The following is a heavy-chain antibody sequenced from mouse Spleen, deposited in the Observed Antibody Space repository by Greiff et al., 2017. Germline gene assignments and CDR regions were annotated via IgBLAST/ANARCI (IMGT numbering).Heavy chain of an antibody. V-gene: IGHV1-12*01. D-gene: IGHD2-10*01. CDR1: GYTFTNYN. CDR3: ASRDAYFTY. J-gene: IGHJ3*01. CDR2: IYPGNGNT. Sequence: QVQLQQSGAELVRPGASVKMSCKASGYTFTNYNMYWVKQTPRQGLEWIGAIYPGNGNTAYNQKFKDKATLTVDKSSSTAYMQLSSLTSEDSAVYFCASRDAYFTYWGQGTLVTVSA.